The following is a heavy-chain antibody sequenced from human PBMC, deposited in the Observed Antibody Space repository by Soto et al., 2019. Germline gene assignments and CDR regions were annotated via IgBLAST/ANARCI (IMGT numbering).Heavy chain of an antibody. D-gene: IGHD3-22*01. V-gene: IGHV3-11*01. CDR1: GFAFSAYY. CDR3: TRSDYDTSGYTDY. J-gene: IGHJ4*02. Sequence: QVHLVESGGGLVKPGGSLRLSRAASGFAFSAYYMSWIRQAPGKGLEWLSYISESGTTIYYADSVKGRFTISRDNAKNSLYLQMTSLRAEDTAVYYCTRSDYDTSGYTDYWGQGTLVTVSS. CDR2: ISESGTTI.